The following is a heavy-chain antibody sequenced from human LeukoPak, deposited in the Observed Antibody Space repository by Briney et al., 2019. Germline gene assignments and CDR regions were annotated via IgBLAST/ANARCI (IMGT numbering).Heavy chain of an antibody. CDR1: GFTFNNYH. V-gene: IGHV3-21*01. CDR2: ISSSSSHI. CDR3: ARDVQMLRQWVVWISFDY. J-gene: IGHJ4*02. Sequence: PGGSLRLSCAASGFTFNNYHMNWVRQAPGKGLEWVSSISSSSSHIYYAESVKGRFTISRDKAKNSLYLHMNSLRVEDTAVYYCARDVQMLRQWVVWISFDYWGQGTLVTVSS. D-gene: IGHD6-19*01.